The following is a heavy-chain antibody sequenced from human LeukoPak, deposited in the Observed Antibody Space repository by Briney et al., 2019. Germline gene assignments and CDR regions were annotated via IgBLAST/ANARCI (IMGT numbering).Heavy chain of an antibody. Sequence: TGWSLRLSCAASGFTFSSYAMSWVRQAPGKGLEWVSAISGSGGSTYYADSVKGRFTISRDNSKNTLYLQMNSLRAEDTAVYYCAKPIAVAGDTYYFDYWGQGTLVTVSS. CDR2: ISGSGGST. CDR3: AKPIAVAGDTYYFDY. J-gene: IGHJ4*02. D-gene: IGHD6-19*01. CDR1: GFTFSSYA. V-gene: IGHV3-23*01.